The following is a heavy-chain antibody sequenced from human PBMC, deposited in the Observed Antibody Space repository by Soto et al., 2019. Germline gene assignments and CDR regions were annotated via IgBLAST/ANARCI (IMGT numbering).Heavy chain of an antibody. CDR3: AKDRGFIVGATSALGGWFSAYGMDV. D-gene: IGHD1-26*01. J-gene: IGHJ6*02. V-gene: IGHV3-30*18. Sequence: PGGSLRLSCAASGFTYSSYGMHWVRQAPGKGLEWVAVISYDGSNKYYADSVKGRFTISRDNSKNTLYLQMNSLRAEDTAVYYCAKDRGFIVGATSALGGWFSAYGMDVWGQGTTVTVSS. CDR1: GFTYSSYG. CDR2: ISYDGSNK.